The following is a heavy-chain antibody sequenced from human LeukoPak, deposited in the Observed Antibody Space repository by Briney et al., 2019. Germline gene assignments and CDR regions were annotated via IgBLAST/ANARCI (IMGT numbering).Heavy chain of an antibody. J-gene: IGHJ4*02. D-gene: IGHD6-19*01. CDR2: ITYSGDT. CDR3: AKVEVRTAVAGLYYFDY. CDR1: GGSISTYY. V-gene: IGHV4-59*08. Sequence: PSETLSLTCTVSGGSISTYYWSWIRQPPGKGLEWIGYITYSGDTNYNPSLKSRVTISVDTSKNQFSLKLSSVTAADTAVYYCAKVEVRTAVAGLYYFDYWGQGTLVTVSS.